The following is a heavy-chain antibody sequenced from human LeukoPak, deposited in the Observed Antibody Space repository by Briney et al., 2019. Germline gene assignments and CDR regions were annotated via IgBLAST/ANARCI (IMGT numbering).Heavy chain of an antibody. CDR1: GGSISSYY. J-gene: IGHJ6*03. CDR3: ARESGSYYYYYYMDV. V-gene: IGHV4-4*07. CDR2: IYTSGST. D-gene: IGHD1-26*01. Sequence: PSETLSLTCTVSGGSISSYYWSWIRQPAGKGLEWIGRIYTSGSTNYNPSLKSRVTMSVDTSKNRFSLKLSSVAAADTAVYYCARESGSYYYYYYMDVWGKGTTVTVSS.